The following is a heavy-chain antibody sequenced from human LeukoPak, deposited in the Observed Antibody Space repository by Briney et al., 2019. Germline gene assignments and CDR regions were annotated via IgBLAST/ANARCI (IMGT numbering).Heavy chain of an antibody. J-gene: IGHJ4*02. Sequence: GASVKVSCKASGYTFTGYYMHWVRQAPGQGLEWMGWINPNSGGTNYAQKFQGRVTMTRDTSISTAYMELSRLRSDDTAVYYCARSGSGYFTTYDYWGQGTLVTVSS. CDR2: INPNSGGT. CDR1: GYTFTGYY. D-gene: IGHD3-3*01. CDR3: ARSGSGYFTTYDY. V-gene: IGHV1-2*02.